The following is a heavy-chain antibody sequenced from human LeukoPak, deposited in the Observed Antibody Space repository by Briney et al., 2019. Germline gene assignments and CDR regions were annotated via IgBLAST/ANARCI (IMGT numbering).Heavy chain of an antibody. CDR1: GFTFDDYA. J-gene: IGHJ4*02. CDR2: ISWNSGSI. V-gene: IGHV3-9*01. D-gene: IGHD6-19*01. CDR3: AKDIYQWLAVVDY. Sequence: RPGGSLRLSCAASGFTFDDYAMHWVRQAPGKGLEWVSGISWNSGSIGYADSVKGRFTISRDNAKNSLYLQMNSLRAEDTALYYCAKDIYQWLAVVDYWGQGTLVTVSS.